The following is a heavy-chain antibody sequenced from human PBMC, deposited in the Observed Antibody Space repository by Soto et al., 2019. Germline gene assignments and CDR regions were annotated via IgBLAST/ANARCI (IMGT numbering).Heavy chain of an antibody. CDR1: GGSISSSSYY. CDR2: IYYSGST. CDR3: ARLSLLYYFDY. J-gene: IGHJ4*02. V-gene: IGHV4-39*01. Sequence: SETLSLTCTVSGGSISSSSYYWGWIRQPPGKGLEWIGSIYYSGSTYYNPSLKSRVTISVDTSKNQFSLKLSSVTAADTAVYYCARLSLLYYFDYWGQGTLVTVSS. D-gene: IGHD3-10*01.